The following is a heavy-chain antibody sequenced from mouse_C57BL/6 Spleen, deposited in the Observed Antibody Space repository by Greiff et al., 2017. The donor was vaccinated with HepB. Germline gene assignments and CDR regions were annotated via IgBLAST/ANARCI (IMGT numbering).Heavy chain of an antibody. CDR1: GYTFTSYW. J-gene: IGHJ2*01. Sequence: VQLQQPGAELVKPGASVKLSCKASGYTFTSYWMQWVKQRPGQGLEWIGEIDPSDSYTNYNQKFKGKATLTVDTSSSTAYMQLSSLTSEDSAVYYCARGDSSTGDYWGQGTTLTVAS. CDR2: IDPSDSYT. CDR3: ARGDSSTGDY. D-gene: IGHD1-1*01. V-gene: IGHV1-50*01.